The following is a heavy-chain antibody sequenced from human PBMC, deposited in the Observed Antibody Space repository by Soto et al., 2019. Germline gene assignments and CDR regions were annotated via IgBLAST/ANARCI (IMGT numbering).Heavy chain of an antibody. Sequence: QVHLVQSGAEVQKPGASVRISCQASGYAFTTSAIHWVRQAPGQSLEWMGWINPDTGDTKYSQNVRGRVTFALDTSATTAYMDLRSLASHDTAVYYCARASGRSKLLPFYFDPWGQGTQVTVSS. J-gene: IGHJ5*02. CDR1: GYAFTTSA. D-gene: IGHD1-26*01. CDR3: ARASGRSKLLPFYFDP. V-gene: IGHV1-3*01. CDR2: INPDTGDT.